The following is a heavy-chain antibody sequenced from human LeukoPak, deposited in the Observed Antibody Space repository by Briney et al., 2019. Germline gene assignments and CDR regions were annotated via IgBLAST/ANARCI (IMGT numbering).Heavy chain of an antibody. CDR1: GFTFSPYW. Sequence: GGSLRLSCAASGFTFSPYWMHWVRQAPGKGLVWVSRIDTDGSSTSYADSVKGRFTISRDNAKNTLYLQMSSLRAEDTAVYYCILAAAGTEFDSWGQGTLVTVSS. D-gene: IGHD6-13*01. V-gene: IGHV3-74*01. CDR2: IDTDGSST. CDR3: ILAAAGTEFDS. J-gene: IGHJ4*02.